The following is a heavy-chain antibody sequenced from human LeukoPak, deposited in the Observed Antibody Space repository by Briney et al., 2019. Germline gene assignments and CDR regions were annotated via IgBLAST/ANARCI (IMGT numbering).Heavy chain of an antibody. CDR3: ARGDQHDYWRGHYPSWFDL. CDR1: SGSISRHY. V-gene: IGHV4-59*11. D-gene: IGHD3-3*01. Sequence: SETLSLTCTVSSGSISRHYWSWVRQPPGKGLEGMGYVYFTGTTNYTSALNNPLNIFIDTSKIQFSLKLSSVTAADTAVYYCARGDQHDYWRGHYPSWFDLWGQGILVTVAS. J-gene: IGHJ5*02. CDR2: VYFTGTT.